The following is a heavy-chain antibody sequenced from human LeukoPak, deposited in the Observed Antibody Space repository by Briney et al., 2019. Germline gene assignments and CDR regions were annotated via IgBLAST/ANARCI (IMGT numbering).Heavy chain of an antibody. CDR3: ARDGCSSTSCYVPPPY. Sequence: GRSLRLSCAASGFTFSSYAMHWVRQAPGEGREWVAVISYDGSNKYYADSVKGRFTIARDNSKNTLYLQLNSLRAEDTAVYYCARDGCSSTSCYVPPPYWGQGTLVTVSS. J-gene: IGHJ4*02. D-gene: IGHD2-2*01. V-gene: IGHV3-30*04. CDR1: GFTFSSYA. CDR2: ISYDGSNK.